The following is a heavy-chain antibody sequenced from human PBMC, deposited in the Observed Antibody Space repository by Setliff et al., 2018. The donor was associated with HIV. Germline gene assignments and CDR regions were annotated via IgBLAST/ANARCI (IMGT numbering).Heavy chain of an antibody. CDR3: ARDDGGYNYAEAFDV. CDR2: TIPVVGTP. D-gene: IGHD3-16*01. CDR1: GYTFASYD. J-gene: IGHJ3*01. Sequence: ASVKVSCKASGYTFASYDINWVRQATGQGLEWMGGTIPVVGTPTYAQKFQGRVSLTIDTSASTAYMELRSLRSDDTAVYYCARDDGGYNYAEAFDVWGQGTMVTVSS. V-gene: IGHV1-18*01.